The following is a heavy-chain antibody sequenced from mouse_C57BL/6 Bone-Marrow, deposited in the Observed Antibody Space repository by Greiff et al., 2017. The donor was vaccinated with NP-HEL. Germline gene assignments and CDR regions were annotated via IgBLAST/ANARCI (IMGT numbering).Heavy chain of an antibody. D-gene: IGHD2-4*01. Sequence: VQLQQSGPELVKPGASVKISCKASGYAFSSSWMNWVKQRPGKGLEWIGRIYPGDGDTNYNGKFKGKATLTADKSSSTAYMQLSSLTSEDSAVYFCARSRLRQRDYVDYWGQGTTLTVSS. CDR1: GYAFSSSW. CDR2: IYPGDGDT. CDR3: ARSRLRQRDYVDY. V-gene: IGHV1-82*01. J-gene: IGHJ2*01.